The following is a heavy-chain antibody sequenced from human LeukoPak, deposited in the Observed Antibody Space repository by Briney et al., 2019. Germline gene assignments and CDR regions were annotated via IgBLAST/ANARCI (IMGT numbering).Heavy chain of an antibody. D-gene: IGHD4-17*01. J-gene: IGHJ4*02. Sequence: SETLSLTCTVSGGSISSSSYYWGWIRQPPGKGLEWIGSIYYSGSTYYNPSLKSRVTISVDTSKNQFSLKLSSVTAADTAVYYCARESDYGDSRDYWGQGTLVTVSS. CDR3: ARESDYGDSRDY. CDR2: IYYSGST. V-gene: IGHV4-39*07. CDR1: GGSISSSSYY.